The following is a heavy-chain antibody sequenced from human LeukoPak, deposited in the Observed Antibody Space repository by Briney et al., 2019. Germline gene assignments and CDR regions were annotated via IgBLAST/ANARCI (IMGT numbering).Heavy chain of an antibody. CDR3: ARDLPYGSGSYFHYYYYMDV. J-gene: IGHJ6*03. CDR1: GFTFSSYS. D-gene: IGHD3-10*01. V-gene: IGHV3-48*01. CDR2: ISSSSTI. Sequence: GGSLRLFCAASGFTFSSYSMNWVRQAPGKGLEWVSYISSSSTIYYADSVKGRFTISRDNAKNSLYLQMNSLRAEDTAVYYCARDLPYGSGSYFHYYYYMDVWGKGTTVTISS.